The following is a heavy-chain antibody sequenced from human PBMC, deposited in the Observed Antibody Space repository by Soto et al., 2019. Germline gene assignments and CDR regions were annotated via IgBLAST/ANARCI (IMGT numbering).Heavy chain of an antibody. Sequence: ASVKVSCKASGGTFSSYAISWVRQAPGQGLEWMGGIIPIFGTANYAQKFQGRVTITADESTSTAYMELSSLRSEDTAVYYCARKSIAVAGYYYYYYGMDVWGQGTTVTVSS. D-gene: IGHD6-19*01. CDR1: GGTFSSYA. CDR3: ARKSIAVAGYYYYYYGMDV. CDR2: IIPIFGTA. J-gene: IGHJ6*02. V-gene: IGHV1-69*13.